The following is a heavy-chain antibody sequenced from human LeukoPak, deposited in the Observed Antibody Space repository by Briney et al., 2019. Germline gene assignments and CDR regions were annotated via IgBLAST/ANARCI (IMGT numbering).Heavy chain of an antibody. CDR1: GFTFSNYA. Sequence: PGGSLRLSCAASGFTFSNYAMSWVRQAPGKGLEWVSGVSGSGGATYYADSVKGRFTISRDNSKNTLYLQMNSLRAEDTAVYYCARPHVDTALPNYWGQGTLVTVSS. CDR3: ARPHVDTALPNY. V-gene: IGHV3-23*01. D-gene: IGHD5-18*01. J-gene: IGHJ4*02. CDR2: VSGSGGAT.